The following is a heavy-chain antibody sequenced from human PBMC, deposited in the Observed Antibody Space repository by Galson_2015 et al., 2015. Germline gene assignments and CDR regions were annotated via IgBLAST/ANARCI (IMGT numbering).Heavy chain of an antibody. CDR2: IIPIFGTA. CDR3: VRGEGSGRYSRDAFET. J-gene: IGHJ3*02. CDR1: GGTFSSYA. D-gene: IGHD3-10*01. V-gene: IGHV1-69*13. Sequence: SVRVSCRASGGTFSSYAISWVRQTPGHGLEWMGGIIPIFGTANYAQKFQVRVTITADDSKSTAYIELISLRSEDTAGYYCVRGEGSGRYSRDAFETRGQGTMVTVSS.